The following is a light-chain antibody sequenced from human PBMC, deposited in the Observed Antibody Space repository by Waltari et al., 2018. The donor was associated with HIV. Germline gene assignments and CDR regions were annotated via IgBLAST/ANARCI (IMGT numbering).Light chain of an antibody. V-gene: IGKV1-5*03. J-gene: IGKJ1*01. CDR3: QHYDTYSPWT. Sequence: DIQMTQSPSTLSASVGGRVTITCRASQSISSWLAWYQQKPGKAPKLLLYKASSLESGVPSRFSGSGSGTEFTLTISSLQPDDFATYYCQHYDTYSPWTFGQGTKVEI. CDR2: KAS. CDR1: QSISSW.